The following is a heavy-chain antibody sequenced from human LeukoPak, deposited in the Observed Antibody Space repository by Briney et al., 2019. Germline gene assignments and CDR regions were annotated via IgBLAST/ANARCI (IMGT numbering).Heavy chain of an antibody. J-gene: IGHJ3*02. Sequence: GGSLRLSCAASGFTFSSYSMNWVRQAPGKGLEWVSSISSSSSYIYYADSVKGRFTISRDNAKNSLYLQMNSLRAEDTAVYYCARDSYCSGGSCYFGAFDIWGQGTMVTVSS. V-gene: IGHV3-21*01. CDR3: ARDSYCSGGSCYFGAFDI. D-gene: IGHD2-15*01. CDR2: ISSSSSYI. CDR1: GFTFSSYS.